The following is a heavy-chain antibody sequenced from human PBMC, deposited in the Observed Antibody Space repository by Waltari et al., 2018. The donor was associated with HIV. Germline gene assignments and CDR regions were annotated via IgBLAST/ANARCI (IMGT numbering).Heavy chain of an antibody. CDR3: ARVGCSSASCYSGWFDP. J-gene: IGHJ5*02. D-gene: IGHD2-2*01. CDR2: ISAYNGNT. V-gene: IGHV1-18*01. CDR1: GYTFTSYG. Sequence: QAQLAQSGAEVKTPGASAKVSCQASGYTFTSYGISWVRQAPGQGLEWLGWISAYNGNTNYAQKLQGRVTMTTDTSTSTAYMELRSLRSDDTAVYYCARVGCSSASCYSGWFDPWGQGTLVTVSS.